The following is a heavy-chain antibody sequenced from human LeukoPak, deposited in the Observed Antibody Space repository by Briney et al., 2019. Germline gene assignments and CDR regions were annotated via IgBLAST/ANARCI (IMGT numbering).Heavy chain of an antibody. D-gene: IGHD5-18*01. CDR1: GYTFTSYD. J-gene: IGHJ4*02. CDR2: MNPNSGNT. V-gene: IGHV1-8*03. Sequence: ASVKVSCKASGYTFTSYDINWVRQATGQGLEWMGWMNPNSGNTGYAQEFQGRVTITRNTSISTAYMELSSLRSEDTAVYYCARVGYSYGSYYFDYWGQGTLVTVSS. CDR3: ARVGYSYGSYYFDY.